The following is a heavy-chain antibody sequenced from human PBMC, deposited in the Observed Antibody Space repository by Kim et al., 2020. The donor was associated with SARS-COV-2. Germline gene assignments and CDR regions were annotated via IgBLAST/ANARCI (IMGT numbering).Heavy chain of an antibody. CDR1: GGSVSSGSYY. CDR2: IYYSGST. D-gene: IGHD6-13*01. J-gene: IGHJ4*02. Sequence: SETLSLTCTVSGGSVSSGSYYWSWIRQPPGKGLEWIGYIYYSGSTNYNPSLKSRVTISVDTSKNQFSLKLSSVTAADTAVYYCARYEQQLVRLYFDYWGQGTLVTVSS. V-gene: IGHV4-61*01. CDR3: ARYEQQLVRLYFDY.